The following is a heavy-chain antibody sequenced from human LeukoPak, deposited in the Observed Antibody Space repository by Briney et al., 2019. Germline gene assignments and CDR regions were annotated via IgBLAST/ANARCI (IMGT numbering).Heavy chain of an antibody. Sequence: GGSLRLSCAASGFTFSSYSMNWVRQAPGKGLEWVSSISSSSSYIYYADSVKGRFTISRDNAKNSLYLQMNSLRAEDTAVYYCARDSPYYYDSSGYYYVSKYFDYWGQGTLVTVSS. V-gene: IGHV3-21*01. CDR3: ARDSPYYYDSSGYYYVSKYFDY. CDR2: ISSSSSYI. J-gene: IGHJ4*02. D-gene: IGHD3-22*01. CDR1: GFTFSSYS.